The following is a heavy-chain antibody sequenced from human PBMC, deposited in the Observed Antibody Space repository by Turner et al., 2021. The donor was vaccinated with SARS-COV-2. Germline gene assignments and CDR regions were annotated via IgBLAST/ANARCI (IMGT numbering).Heavy chain of an antibody. J-gene: IGHJ6*02. V-gene: IGHV3-30*04. CDR3: ARDGGSFWGDLAWGGYYYYAMDV. CDR1: GFTFSSYA. Sequence: QVQLVESGGGVVQPGRSLRLSCAASGFTFSSYAMHWVRQAPGKGLEWVAVISYDGSNKYYADSVKGRFTISRDNSKNTLYLQMNSLRAEDTAVYYCARDGGSFWGDLAWGGYYYYAMDVWGQGTTVTVS. CDR2: ISYDGSNK. D-gene: IGHD3-3*01.